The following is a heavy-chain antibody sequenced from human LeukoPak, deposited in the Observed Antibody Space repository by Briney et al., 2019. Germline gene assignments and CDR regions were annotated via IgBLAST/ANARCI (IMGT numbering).Heavy chain of an antibody. CDR3: AKTIGGNAKGGSPYFDS. CDR2: IFYSGIT. J-gene: IGHJ4*02. V-gene: IGHV4-39*07. Sequence: SETLSLTCNVSGGSIRSSSFFWGWIRQSPGKGLEWLGNIFYSGITYDNPSLKSRVTMSVYASKNQFSLKLNSVTAADTAVYYCAKTIGGNAKGGSPYFDSWGQGTLVTVSS. D-gene: IGHD1-26*01. CDR1: GGSIRSSSFF.